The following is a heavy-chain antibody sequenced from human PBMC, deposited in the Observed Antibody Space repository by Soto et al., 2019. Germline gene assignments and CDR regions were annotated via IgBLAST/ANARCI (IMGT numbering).Heavy chain of an antibody. J-gene: IGHJ4*02. CDR3: AKAKYSGYDFGY. CDR2: ISGSGGST. D-gene: IGHD5-12*01. V-gene: IGHV3-23*01. Sequence: EVQLLESGGGLVQPGGSLRLSCAASGFTFSSYAMSWVRQAPGKGLEWVSAISGSGGSTYYADSVKGRFTISRDNSKNTLYMQMNSLRAEDTAVYYCAKAKYSGYDFGYWGQGTLVTVSS. CDR1: GFTFSSYA.